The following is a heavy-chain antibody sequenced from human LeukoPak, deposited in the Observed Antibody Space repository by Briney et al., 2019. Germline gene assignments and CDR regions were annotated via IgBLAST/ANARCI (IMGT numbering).Heavy chain of an antibody. J-gene: IGHJ4*02. CDR3: AGHSSSWYYFDY. D-gene: IGHD6-13*01. CDR1: GFTFSSYW. V-gene: IGHV4-39*01. CDR2: MYYSGST. Sequence: PGGSLRLSCAASGFTFSSYWMSWIRQPPGKGLEWIGSMYYSGSTYYDPSLKSRVTISVDTSKNQFSLKLSSVTAADTAVYYCAGHSSSWYYFDYWGQGTLVTVSS.